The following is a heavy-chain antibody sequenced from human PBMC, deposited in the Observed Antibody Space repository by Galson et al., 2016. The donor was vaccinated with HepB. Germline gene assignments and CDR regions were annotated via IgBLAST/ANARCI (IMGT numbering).Heavy chain of an antibody. V-gene: IGHV3-53*01. Sequence: SLRLSCAASGFIVSSNDMSWVRQAPGKGLEWVSVLYSGGSTYYADSVKGRFTISSDNSKNTLYLQMNSLRAEDTAVYYCARKLYYYDSSDFGWFDPWGQGTLVTVSS. CDR2: LYSGGST. CDR3: ARKLYYYDSSDFGWFDP. CDR1: GFIVSSND. D-gene: IGHD3-22*01. J-gene: IGHJ5*02.